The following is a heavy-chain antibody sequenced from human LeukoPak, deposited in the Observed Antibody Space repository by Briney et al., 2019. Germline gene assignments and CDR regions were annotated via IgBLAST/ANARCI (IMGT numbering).Heavy chain of an antibody. CDR3: ARTPIYYYDNSGYYN. CDR2: IYTSGST. J-gene: IGHJ4*02. D-gene: IGHD3-22*01. Sequence: PSETLSLTCTVSGDSFSYFYWSWIRQPAGKGLEWIGRIYTSGSTNYNPSLKSRVTMSVDTSKKQFSLKLSSVTAADTAVYYCARTPIYYYDNSGYYNWGQGTLVTVSS. V-gene: IGHV4-4*07. CDR1: GDSFSYFY.